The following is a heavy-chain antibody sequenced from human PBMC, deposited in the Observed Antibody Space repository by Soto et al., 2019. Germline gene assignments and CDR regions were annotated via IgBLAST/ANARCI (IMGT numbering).Heavy chain of an antibody. CDR1: GFTFSSYW. CDR3: ARDWGSSWQDHYFDY. CDR2: IKQDGSEK. V-gene: IGHV3-7*01. Sequence: EVQLVESGGGLVQPGGSLRLSCAASGFTFSSYWMSWVRQAPGRGLEWVANIKQDGSEKYDVDSVKGRFTISRDHAKNSLYLQMNSLRAEDTAVYYCARDWGSSWQDHYFDYWGQGTLVTVSS. J-gene: IGHJ4*02. D-gene: IGHD6-13*01.